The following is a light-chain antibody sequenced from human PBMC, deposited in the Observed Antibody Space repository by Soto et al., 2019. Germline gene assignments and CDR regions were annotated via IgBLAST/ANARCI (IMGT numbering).Light chain of an antibody. J-gene: IGKJ4*01. CDR1: QNVGNV. CDR2: SAS. V-gene: IGKV3-11*01. Sequence: EIVLTQSPATLSLSPGERATLSCRASQNVGNVLVWYHQKRGQAPRLLIYSASNRATGIPARFSGSGSGTDFTLTISSLEPEDFAAYYCLQRSNWPPTFGGGTKVEIK. CDR3: LQRSNWPPT.